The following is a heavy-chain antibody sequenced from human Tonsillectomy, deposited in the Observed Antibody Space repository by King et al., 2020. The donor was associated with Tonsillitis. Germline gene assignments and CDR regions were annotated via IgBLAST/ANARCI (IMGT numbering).Heavy chain of an antibody. V-gene: IGHV4-59*01. J-gene: IGHJ6*03. Sequence: QLQESGPGLVKPSETLSLTCTVSGGSISSYYWSWMRQPPGKGLEWIGYIYYSGSTNYNPSLKSRVTISVDTSKNQFSLQLSSVTAADTAVYYCARVLATRGKVYYYYMDVWGKGTTVTVSS. CDR1: GGSISSYY. D-gene: IGHD2-15*01. CDR3: ARVLATRGKVYYYYMDV. CDR2: IYYSGST.